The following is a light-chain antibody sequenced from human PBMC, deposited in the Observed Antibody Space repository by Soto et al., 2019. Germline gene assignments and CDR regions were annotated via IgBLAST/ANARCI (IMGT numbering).Light chain of an antibody. CDR2: GNS. J-gene: IGLJ2*01. Sequence: QSVLTQPPSVSGAPGQMVTISCTGSSSNIGAGYDVHWYQQLPGTAPKLLIYGNSNRPSGVPDRFSGSKSGTSASLASTGLQAEDEADYYCQSYDSSLRVVFGGGTKLTVL. CDR1: SSNIGAGYD. V-gene: IGLV1-40*01. CDR3: QSYDSSLRVV.